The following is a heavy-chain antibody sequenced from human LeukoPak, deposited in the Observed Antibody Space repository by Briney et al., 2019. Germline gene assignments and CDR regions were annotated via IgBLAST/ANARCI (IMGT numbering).Heavy chain of an antibody. D-gene: IGHD3-10*01. V-gene: IGHV3-7*03. Sequence: PGGSLRLSCAASGFTFSSYWMSWVRQAPGKGLEWVANIKQDGSEKYYVDSVKGRFTISRDNAKNSLYLQMNSLRAEDTAVYYCAREKRITMVRGVIIPFDYWGQGTLVTVSS. CDR1: GFTFSSYW. J-gene: IGHJ4*02. CDR2: IKQDGSEK. CDR3: AREKRITMVRGVIIPFDY.